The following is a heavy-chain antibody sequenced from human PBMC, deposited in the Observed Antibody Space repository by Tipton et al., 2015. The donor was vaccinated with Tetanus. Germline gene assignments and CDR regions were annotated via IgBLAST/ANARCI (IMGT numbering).Heavy chain of an antibody. CDR3: AKEALGVLNL. Sequence: SLRLSCAASGFTFSNYAMHWVRQAPGNGLEWVAAISGSRLTPYYADSVKGRFTISRDNSKNTVSLQLNSLRAGDTAIYYCAKEALGVLNLWGKGTTVIVSS. D-gene: IGHD1-14*01. CDR2: ISGSRLTP. V-gene: IGHV3-23*01. CDR1: GFTFSNYA. J-gene: IGHJ6*04.